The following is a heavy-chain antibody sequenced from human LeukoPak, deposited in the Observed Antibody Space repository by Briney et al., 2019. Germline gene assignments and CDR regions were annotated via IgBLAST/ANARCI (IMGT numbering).Heavy chain of an antibody. J-gene: IGHJ4*02. D-gene: IGHD6-19*01. CDR1: GGSISRHY. CDR2: IYSSGNT. V-gene: IGHV4-4*07. CDR3: ARVLTAVAGPYYFDF. Sequence: SETLSLTCTVSGGSISRHYWSWIRQPAGKGLEWIGRIYSSGNTNYNPSLNSRVTMSVDTSKNQFSLKLTSVTAADTAVYYCARVLTAVAGPYYFDFWGQGPLVTVSS.